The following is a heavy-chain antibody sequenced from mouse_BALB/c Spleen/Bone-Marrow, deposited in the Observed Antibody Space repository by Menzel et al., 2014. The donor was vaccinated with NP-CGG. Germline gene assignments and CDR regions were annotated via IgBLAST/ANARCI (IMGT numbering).Heavy chain of an antibody. V-gene: IGHV1S81*02. CDR2: INPSNGRT. CDR1: GYTFTSYW. J-gene: IGHJ2*01. CDR3: ARRNGDY. Sequence: VKLMESGAELVKPGASVKLSCKASGYTFTSYWMHWVKQRPGQGLEWIGEINPSNGRTNYNEKFKSKATLTVDKSSSTAYMQLSSLTSEDSAVYYCARRNGDYWGQGTTLTVSS.